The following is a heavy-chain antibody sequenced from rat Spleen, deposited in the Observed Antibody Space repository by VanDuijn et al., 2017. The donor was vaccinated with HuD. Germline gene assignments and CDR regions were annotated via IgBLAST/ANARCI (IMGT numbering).Heavy chain of an antibody. J-gene: IGHJ2*01. D-gene: IGHD3-6*01. CDR1: GFTFSSFP. Sequence: EVQLVESGGELVQPGRSLKLSCAASGFTFSSFPMAWVRQGPKKGLEWVATISSGGGATYYPDSVKGRFSISRDNVKSILYLQMDSLRSEDTATYYCTKNWDYWGQGVMVTVSS. CDR3: TKNWDY. CDR2: ISSGGGAT. V-gene: IGHV5-46*01.